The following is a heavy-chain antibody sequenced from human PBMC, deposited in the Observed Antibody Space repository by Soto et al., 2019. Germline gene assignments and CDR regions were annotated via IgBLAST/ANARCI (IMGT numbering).Heavy chain of an antibody. Sequence: QVQLVESGGGVVQPGRSLRLSCAASGFTFSSYGMHWVRQAPGKGLEWVAVIWYDGSNKYYADSVKGRFTISRDNSKNTLYLQMNSLRAEDTAVYYCARDRSITGTTLDYWGQGTLVTVSS. D-gene: IGHD1-7*01. J-gene: IGHJ4*02. V-gene: IGHV3-33*01. CDR2: IWYDGSNK. CDR3: ARDRSITGTTLDY. CDR1: GFTFSSYG.